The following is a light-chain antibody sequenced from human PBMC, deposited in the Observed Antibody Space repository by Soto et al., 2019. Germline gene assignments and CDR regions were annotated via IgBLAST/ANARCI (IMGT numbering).Light chain of an antibody. J-gene: IGLJ1*01. Sequence: SYELTQPPSVSVAPGQTARITCGGNNIGSKSVHWYQQKPGQAPVLVVYDDSDRPSGIPERFSGSNSGNTATLTISRVEARDEADYYCPVWDSSSDHPGVFGTGTKLTVL. CDR3: PVWDSSSDHPGV. CDR2: DDS. CDR1: NIGSKS. V-gene: IGLV3-21*02.